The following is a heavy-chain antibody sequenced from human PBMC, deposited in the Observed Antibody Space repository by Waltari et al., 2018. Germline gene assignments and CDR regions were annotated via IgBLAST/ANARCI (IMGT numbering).Heavy chain of an antibody. CDR2: IYYSGST. CDR1: GGSISSHY. J-gene: IGHJ4*02. V-gene: IGHV4-59*11. D-gene: IGHD4-4*01. CDR3: ARLHDYSNYFDY. Sequence: QVQLQESGPGLVKPSETLSLTCTVSGGSISSHYWSWIRQPPGKGLEWIGYIYYSGSTNYNPSLKSRVTISVDTSKNQFSLKLSSVTAADTAVYYCARLHDYSNYFDYWAREPWSPSPQ.